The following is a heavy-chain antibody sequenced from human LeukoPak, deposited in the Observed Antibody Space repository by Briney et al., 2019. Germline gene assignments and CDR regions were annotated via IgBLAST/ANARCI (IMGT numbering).Heavy chain of an antibody. CDR2: IYYSGST. CDR3: ARDRGAMDYNWFDP. Sequence: SETLSLTCTVSGGSISSYYWSWIRQPPGKGLEWIGYIYYSGSTNYNPSLKSRVSISVDTSKNQFSLKLSSVTAADTAVYYCARDRGAMDYNWFDPWGQGTLVTVSS. V-gene: IGHV4-59*01. D-gene: IGHD5-18*01. CDR1: GGSISSYY. J-gene: IGHJ5*02.